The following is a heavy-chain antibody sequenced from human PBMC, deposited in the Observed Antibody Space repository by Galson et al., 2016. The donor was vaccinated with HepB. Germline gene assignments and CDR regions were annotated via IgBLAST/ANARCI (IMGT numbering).Heavy chain of an antibody. CDR3: ARSRFLTYDFDF. CDR1: GFSLNSSGVG. CDR2: IYWNDDE. Sequence: PALVKPTQTLTLTCTFSGFSLNSSGVGVGWIRQPPRKALEWLALIYWNDDERYSPSLKNRLTITKDTSKNQVVLTMTNMDPVDTATYYCARSRFLTYDFDFWGQGTLVTVSS. V-gene: IGHV2-5*01. D-gene: IGHD3-3*01. J-gene: IGHJ4*02.